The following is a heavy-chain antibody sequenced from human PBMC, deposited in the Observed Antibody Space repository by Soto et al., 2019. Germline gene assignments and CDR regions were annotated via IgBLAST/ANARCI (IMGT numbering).Heavy chain of an antibody. CDR3: ARDGPVLRCLEWLGDYFDY. D-gene: IGHD3-3*01. V-gene: IGHV3-33*01. Sequence: QVQLVESGGGVVQPGRSLRLSCAASGFTFSSYGMHWVRQAPGKGLEWVAVIWYDGSNKYYADSVKGRFTISRDNSKNTLYLQMNSLRAEDTAVYYCARDGPVLRCLEWLGDYFDYWGQGTLVTVSS. CDR1: GFTFSSYG. CDR2: IWYDGSNK. J-gene: IGHJ4*02.